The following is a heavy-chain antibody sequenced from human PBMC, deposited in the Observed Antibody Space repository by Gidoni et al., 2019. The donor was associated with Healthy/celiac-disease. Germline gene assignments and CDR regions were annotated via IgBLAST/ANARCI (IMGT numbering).Heavy chain of an antibody. V-gene: IGHV3-23*01. CDR2: ISGSGGST. J-gene: IGHJ4*02. Sequence: EVQLLESGGGLVQPGGSLRLSCAASGFTFSSYAMCWVRQAPGKGLEWVSAISGSGGSTYYADSVKGRFTISRDNSKNTLYLKMNSLRAEDTAVYYCAKDADYGDYSDYWGQGTLVTVSS. D-gene: IGHD4-17*01. CDR3: AKDADYGDYSDY. CDR1: GFTFSSYA.